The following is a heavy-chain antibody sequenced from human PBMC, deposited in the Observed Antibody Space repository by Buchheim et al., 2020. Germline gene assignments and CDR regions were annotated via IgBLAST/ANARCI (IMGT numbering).Heavy chain of an antibody. V-gene: IGHV4-59*01. J-gene: IGHJ4*02. CDR1: GDSISSYY. CDR2: IHHTGSA. Sequence: QVQLQESGAGLVKPSETLSLTCSVSGDSISSYYWAWIRQPPGKGLEYIGFIHHTGSANYNPSLKSRVTMSVDTSTNQFSLTLTSMTAADTAVYYCARDSGTTGIDSWGQGTL. CDR3: ARDSGTTGIDS. D-gene: IGHD1-7*01.